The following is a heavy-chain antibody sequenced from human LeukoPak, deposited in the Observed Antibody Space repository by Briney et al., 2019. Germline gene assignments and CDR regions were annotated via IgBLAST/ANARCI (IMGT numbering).Heavy chain of an antibody. CDR2: ISGSGGST. CDR3: AKPSYCSGGSCYSYFDY. Sequence: GGSLRLSCAASGFTFSSYAMSWVRQAPGKGLEWVPAISGSGGSTYYADSVKGRFTISRDNSKNTLYLQMNSLRAEDTAVYYCAKPSYCSGGSCYSYFDYWGQGTLVTVSS. V-gene: IGHV3-23*01. J-gene: IGHJ4*02. CDR1: GFTFSSYA. D-gene: IGHD2-15*01.